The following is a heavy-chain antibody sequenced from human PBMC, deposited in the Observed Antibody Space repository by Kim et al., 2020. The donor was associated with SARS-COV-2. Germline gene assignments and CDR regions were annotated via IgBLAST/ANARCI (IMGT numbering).Heavy chain of an antibody. D-gene: IGHD3-16*01. CDR3: ARRHYVEGIDY. V-gene: IGHV4-39*01. CDR1: GGSISSNNRY. Sequence: SETLSLTCNVSGGSISSNNRYWGWNRQPPGTGLQWIGNIYCSGSTYSNPSLKSRVTISVDTSKNQFSLKLSSVPAADTAVYYCARRHYVEGIDYWGQGT. CDR2: IYCSGST. J-gene: IGHJ4*02.